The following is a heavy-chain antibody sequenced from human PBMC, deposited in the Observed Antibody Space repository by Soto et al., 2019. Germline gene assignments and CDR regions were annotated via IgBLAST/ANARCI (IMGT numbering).Heavy chain of an antibody. CDR3: ARDKITGLFDY. J-gene: IGHJ4*02. V-gene: IGHV4-34*01. Sequence: QVQLQQWGAGLLKPSETLSLTCAVYGGSFSGYYWTWIRQPPGTGLEWIGEINHSGSTNYKPSLKSRVTISVDTATNQFSLKLTSVTAADTAVYYCARDKITGLFDYWGQGTLVTVSS. CDR2: INHSGST. D-gene: IGHD2-8*02. CDR1: GGSFSGYY.